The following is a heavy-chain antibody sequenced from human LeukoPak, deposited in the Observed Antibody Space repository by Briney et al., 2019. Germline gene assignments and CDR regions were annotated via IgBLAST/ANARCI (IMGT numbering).Heavy chain of an antibody. V-gene: IGHV3-15*01. CDR1: GFTFSNAW. D-gene: IGHD2-2*01. CDR3: TTWTGGVVVTN. Sequence: KPGGSLRLTCAASGFTFSNAWMSWVRQAPGKGLEWVGRIRSKSNGGTTDYAAPVKGRFTISRDDSKNTLYLQMNSLKTEDTAVYYCTTWTGGVVVTNWGQGTLVTVSS. J-gene: IGHJ4*02. CDR2: IRSKSNGGTT.